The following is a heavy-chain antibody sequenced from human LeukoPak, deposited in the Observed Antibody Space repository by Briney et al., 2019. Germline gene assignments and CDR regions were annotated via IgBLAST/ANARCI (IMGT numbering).Heavy chain of an antibody. CDR1: GFTVSDYP. J-gene: IGHJ4*02. Sequence: GGSLRLSCAVSGFTVSDYPMNWVSQAPGKGLEWVSHINSGSNDIWYADSVKGRFTISRDNARSSLYLQMNSLRDEDTAVYYCATDRDWAFDYWGQGTLVTVSS. D-gene: IGHD3/OR15-3a*01. V-gene: IGHV3-48*02. CDR3: ATDRDWAFDY. CDR2: INSGSNDI.